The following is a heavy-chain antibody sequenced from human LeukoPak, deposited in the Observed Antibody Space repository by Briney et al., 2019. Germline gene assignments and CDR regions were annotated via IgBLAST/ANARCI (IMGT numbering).Heavy chain of an antibody. CDR1: RFTLRSYS. CDR3: ARGAGSSCDLGYYVDY. J-gene: IGHJ4*02. Sequence: GGSLPLSCAASRFTLRSYSLNCLRQAPGKGLEGVSFICSSRSYIYYADSVKGRFTISRDKAKNSLYLQMNSLRAEDTAVYYCARGAGSSCDLGYYVDYWGQGSVVTVSS. D-gene: IGHD6-13*01. CDR2: ICSSRSYI. V-gene: IGHV3-21*01.